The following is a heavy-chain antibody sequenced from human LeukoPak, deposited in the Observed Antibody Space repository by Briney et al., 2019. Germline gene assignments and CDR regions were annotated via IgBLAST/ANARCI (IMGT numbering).Heavy chain of an antibody. D-gene: IGHD1-14*01. CDR3: ARVRDAYNYFDY. V-gene: IGHV3-48*01. J-gene: IGHJ4*02. CDR2: ITSSSTTI. Sequence: PGGSLRLSCAASGFTFSSYSMNWVRQAPGKGLEWVSYITSSSTTIYYADSVKGRFTISRDSAKHSLYLQMNSLRAEDRAVYYCARVRDAYNYFDYWGQGTLVTVSS. CDR1: GFTFSSYS.